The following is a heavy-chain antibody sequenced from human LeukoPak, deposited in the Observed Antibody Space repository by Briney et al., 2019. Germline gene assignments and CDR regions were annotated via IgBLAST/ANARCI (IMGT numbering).Heavy chain of an antibody. CDR2: ISYDGSNK. Sequence: GGSLRLSCAASGFTFSSYAMHWVRQAPGKGLEWVAVISYDGSNKYYADSVKGRSTISRDNSKNTLYLQMNSLRAEDTAVYYCARDNAPPYYYDSSGYPWAEYFQHWGQGTLVTVSS. D-gene: IGHD3-22*01. V-gene: IGHV3-30*04. CDR3: ARDNAPPYYYDSSGYPWAEYFQH. J-gene: IGHJ1*01. CDR1: GFTFSSYA.